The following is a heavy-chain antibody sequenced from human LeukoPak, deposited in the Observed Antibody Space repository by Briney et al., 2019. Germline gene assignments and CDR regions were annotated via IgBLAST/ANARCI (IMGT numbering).Heavy chain of an antibody. J-gene: IGHJ4*02. D-gene: IGHD6-19*01. V-gene: IGHV1-18*01. CDR3: ARARGIAVAGTTGDY. Sequence: ASVKVSCKASGYTFTSYGISWVRQAPGQGLEWMGWISAYNGNTSYAQKLQGRVTMTTDTSTSTAYMELRSLRSDDTAVYYCARARGIAVAGTTGDYWGQGTLVTVSS. CDR2: ISAYNGNT. CDR1: GYTFTSYG.